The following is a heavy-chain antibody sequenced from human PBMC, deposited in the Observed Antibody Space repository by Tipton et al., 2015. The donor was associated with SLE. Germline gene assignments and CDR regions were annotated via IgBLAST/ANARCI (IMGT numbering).Heavy chain of an antibody. CDR1: GASISSGSYY. CDR2: IYTSGST. J-gene: IGHJ4*02. CDR3: ARGVEMNTIVDY. Sequence: LACTVSGASISSGSYYWSWIRQSAGKGLEWIGHIYTSGSTSYNSSLKSRVTISIDMSKNQFSLNLNSVTAADTAVYYCARGVEMNTIVDYWGQGTLILVSS. V-gene: IGHV4-61*09. D-gene: IGHD5-24*01.